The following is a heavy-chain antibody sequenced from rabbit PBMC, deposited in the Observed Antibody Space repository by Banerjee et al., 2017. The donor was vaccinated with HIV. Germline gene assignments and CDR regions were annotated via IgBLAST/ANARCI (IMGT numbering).Heavy chain of an antibody. D-gene: IGHD4-1*01. CDR3: ARDLAGVIGWNFDL. J-gene: IGHJ4*01. Sequence: QSLEESGGDLVKPGASLTLTCTASGFSFSSNYWICWVRQAPGKGLEWIACIYAGSNGSTYYASWAKGRFTISKTSSTTVTLQMTSLTAADTATYFCARDLAGVIGWNFDLWGPGTLVTVS. CDR2: IYAGSNGST. V-gene: IGHV1S40*01. CDR1: GFSFSSNYW.